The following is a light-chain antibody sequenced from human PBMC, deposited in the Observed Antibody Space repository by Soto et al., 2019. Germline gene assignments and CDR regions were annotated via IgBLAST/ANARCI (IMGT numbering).Light chain of an antibody. V-gene: IGKV3-11*01. CDR2: DVS. CDR1: QSVGTY. J-gene: IGKJ5*01. CDR3: QQRSNWPPIT. Sequence: EIVLTQSPATLSLSPGEGATLSCRASQSVGTYLVWYQQKPGQAPRLLMYDVSNRAAGIPARFSGSGSGTDFTLTISSLEPEDFAVYYCQQRSNWPPITFGRGTRLQIK.